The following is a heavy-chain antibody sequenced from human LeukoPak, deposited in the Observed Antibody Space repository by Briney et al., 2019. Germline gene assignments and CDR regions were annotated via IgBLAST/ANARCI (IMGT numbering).Heavy chain of an antibody. CDR3: ARGRQAYGDYVPWWY. CDR1: GFTFSSYW. CDR2: IKQDGTEK. D-gene: IGHD4-17*01. V-gene: IGHV3-7*01. Sequence: GGSLRLSCAASGFTFSSYWMNWVRQAPGKGLEWVANIKQDGTEKYYVDSVKGRFTISRDNAKNSLYLQMNSLRAEDTAVYYCARGRQAYGDYVPWWYWGQGTLVTASS. J-gene: IGHJ4*02.